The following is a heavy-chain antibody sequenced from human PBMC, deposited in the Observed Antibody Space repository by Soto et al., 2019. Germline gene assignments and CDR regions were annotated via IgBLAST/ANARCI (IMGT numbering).Heavy chain of an antibody. Sequence: SETLSLTCTVSGGSISSYYWSWIRQPPGKGLEWIGNIYYSESTNYNPSLKSRVTISVDTSKNQFSLRLTSVTAADTAVYYCATHPPYGPLDHWGQGTLVTVSS. CDR2: IYYSEST. CDR3: ATHPPYGPLDH. J-gene: IGHJ4*02. V-gene: IGHV4-59*08. CDR1: GGSISSYY. D-gene: IGHD4-17*01.